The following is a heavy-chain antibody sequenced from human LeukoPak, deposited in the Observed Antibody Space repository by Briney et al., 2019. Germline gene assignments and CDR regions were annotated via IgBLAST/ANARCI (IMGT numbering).Heavy chain of an antibody. Sequence: GESLKISCKGPGYSFTSYWIGWVRQMPGKGLEWMGIIYPGDSDTRYSPSFQGQVTISADKSISTAYPQWSSLKASDTAMYYCARQGQYSGYDEYYFDYWGQGTLVTVSS. CDR1: GYSFTSYW. V-gene: IGHV5-51*01. CDR3: ARQGQYSGYDEYYFDY. D-gene: IGHD5-12*01. CDR2: IYPGDSDT. J-gene: IGHJ4*02.